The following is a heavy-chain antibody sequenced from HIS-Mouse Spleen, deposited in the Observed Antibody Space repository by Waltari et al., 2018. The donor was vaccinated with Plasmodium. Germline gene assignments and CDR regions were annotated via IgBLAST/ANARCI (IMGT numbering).Heavy chain of an antibody. V-gene: IGHV4-39*07. CDR1: GGSISSSRYY. CDR2: IYYSGST. Sequence: QLQLQESGPGLVKPSETLSLTCTVPGGSISSSRYYWGWIRQPPGKGLEWIGSIYYSGSTYYTPSLQSRVTISVDTSKNQFSLKLSSVTAADTAVYYCARVKPPYYFDYWGQGTLVTVSS. CDR3: ARVKPPYYFDY. J-gene: IGHJ4*02.